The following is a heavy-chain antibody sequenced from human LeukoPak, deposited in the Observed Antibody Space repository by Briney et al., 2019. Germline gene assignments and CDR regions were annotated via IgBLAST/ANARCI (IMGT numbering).Heavy chain of an antibody. V-gene: IGHV4-4*07. Sequence: PSETLSLTCTVSGGSISSYYGSWIRQPAGKGLEWIGRIYTSGSTNYNPSLKSRVTMSVYPSKNQFSLKLSSVTAADTAVYYCARDSRCSGGSCYLAYYYGMDVWGQGTTVTVSS. CDR2: IYTSGST. CDR1: GGSISSYY. CDR3: ARDSRCSGGSCYLAYYYGMDV. D-gene: IGHD2-15*01. J-gene: IGHJ6*02.